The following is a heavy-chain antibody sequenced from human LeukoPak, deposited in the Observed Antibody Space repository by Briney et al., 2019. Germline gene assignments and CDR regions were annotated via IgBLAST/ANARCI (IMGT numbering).Heavy chain of an antibody. CDR2: INPNSGGT. Sequence: ASVSVSYTASGYTFTVYYMHWVRQAPGQGLEWMGWINPNSGGTNYAQKFQGRVTMTRDTSISTAYMELSRLRSDDTAVYYCARARITMVRGVPNNWFDPWGQGTLVTVSS. V-gene: IGHV1-2*02. D-gene: IGHD3-10*01. CDR3: ARARITMVRGVPNNWFDP. J-gene: IGHJ5*02. CDR1: GYTFTVYY.